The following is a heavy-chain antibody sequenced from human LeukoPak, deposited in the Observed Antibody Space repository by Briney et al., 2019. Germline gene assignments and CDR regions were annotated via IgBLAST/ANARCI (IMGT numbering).Heavy chain of an antibody. CDR3: AREGGYSYGLGLDY. CDR2: IYHSGST. CDR1: GYSISSGYY. J-gene: IGHJ4*02. V-gene: IGHV4-38-2*02. D-gene: IGHD5-18*01. Sequence: SETLSLTCTVSGYSISSGYYWGWIRQPPGKGLEWIGSIYHSGSTYYNPSLKSRVTISVDTSKNQFSLKLSSVTAADTALYYCAREGGYSYGLGLDYWGQGTLVTVSS.